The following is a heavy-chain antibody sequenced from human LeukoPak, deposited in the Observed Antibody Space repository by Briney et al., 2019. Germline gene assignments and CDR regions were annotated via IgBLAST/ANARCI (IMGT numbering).Heavy chain of an antibody. D-gene: IGHD6-6*01. V-gene: IGHV4-34*01. CDR2: INHSGST. CDR3: ARGGYSSSRGQYFQH. J-gene: IGHJ1*01. Sequence: SETLSLTCAVYGGSFSGYYWSWIRQPPGKGLEWIGEINHSGSTNYNPSLKSRVTISVDTSKNQFSLKLSSVTAADTAVYCCARGGYSSSRGQYFQHWGQGTLVTVSS. CDR1: GGSFSGYY.